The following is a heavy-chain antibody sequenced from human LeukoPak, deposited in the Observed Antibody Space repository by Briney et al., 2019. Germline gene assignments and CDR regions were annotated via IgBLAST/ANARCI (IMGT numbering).Heavy chain of an antibody. Sequence: TGGSLRLSCAASGFTFSSYSMNWVRQAPGKGLEWVSSISSSSSYIYYADSVKGRFTISRDNAKNSLYLQMNSLRAEDTAVYYCASNGHFWSGPDYWGQGTLVTVSS. CDR1: GFTFSSYS. CDR3: ASNGHFWSGPDY. V-gene: IGHV3-21*01. D-gene: IGHD3-3*02. J-gene: IGHJ4*02. CDR2: ISSSSSYI.